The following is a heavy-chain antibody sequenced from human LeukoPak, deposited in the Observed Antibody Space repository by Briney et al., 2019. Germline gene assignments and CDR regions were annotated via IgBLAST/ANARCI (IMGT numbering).Heavy chain of an antibody. CDR2: ISYDGSNK. V-gene: IGHV3-30*03. J-gene: IGHJ2*01. CDR1: GFTFSSYG. Sequence: GGSLRLSCAASGFTFSSYGMHWVRQAPGKGLEWVAVISYDGSNKYYVDSVKGRFTISRDNSKNTLDLQMNSLRAEDTAVYYCARGRSPTLGYFDLWGRGTLVTVSS. CDR3: ARGRSPTLGYFDL. D-gene: IGHD1-26*01.